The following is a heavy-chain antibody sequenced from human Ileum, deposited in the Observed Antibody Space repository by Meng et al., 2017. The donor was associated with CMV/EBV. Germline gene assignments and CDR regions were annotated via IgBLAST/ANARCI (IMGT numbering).Heavy chain of an antibody. V-gene: IGHV4-34*01. Sequence: QVQLPQWGAGLLKPSETLSLTFAVYGGSFSGYYWSWIRQPPGKGLEWIGEINHSGSTNYNPSLKSRVTISVDTSKNQFSLKLSSVTAADTAVYYCARGRRDGYNNPPLDYWGQGTLVTVSS. CDR1: GGSFSGYY. CDR2: INHSGST. J-gene: IGHJ4*02. CDR3: ARGRRDGYNNPPLDY. D-gene: IGHD5-24*01.